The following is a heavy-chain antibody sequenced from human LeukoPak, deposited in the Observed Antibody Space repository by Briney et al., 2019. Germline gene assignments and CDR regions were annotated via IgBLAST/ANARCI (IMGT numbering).Heavy chain of an antibody. CDR1: GGSMSSGDYY. Sequence: SETLSLTCTVFGGSMSSGDYYWSWIRQPPGKGLEWIGYIYYSGSTYYNPSLKSRVTISVDTSKNQFSLKLTSVTAADTAVYYCARDVPTYDYLWGRNDGMDVWGQGTTVTVSS. V-gene: IGHV4-30-4*02. J-gene: IGHJ6*02. D-gene: IGHD3-16*01. CDR2: IYYSGST. CDR3: ARDVPTYDYLWGRNDGMDV.